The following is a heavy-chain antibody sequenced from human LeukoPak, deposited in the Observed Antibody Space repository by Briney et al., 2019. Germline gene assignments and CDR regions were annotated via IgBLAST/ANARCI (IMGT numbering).Heavy chain of an antibody. V-gene: IGHV1-2*02. CDR2: INPNSGGT. D-gene: IGHD6-13*01. Sequence: GASVTVSFKASGYTFTIYYMHWVRQAPGQGQEWMGWINPNSGGTYYAQKFQGRVTMPRDTSISTAYIELSRLRSDDTAVYYCARDPAADAGYSSSWYLGWFDPWGQGTLVSVSS. J-gene: IGHJ5*02. CDR3: ARDPAADAGYSSSWYLGWFDP. CDR1: GYTFTIYY.